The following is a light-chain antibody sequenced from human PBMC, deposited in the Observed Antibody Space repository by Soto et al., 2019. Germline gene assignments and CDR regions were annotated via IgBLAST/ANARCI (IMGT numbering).Light chain of an antibody. CDR1: SSDVGGYNY. CDR2: EVS. Sequence: QSVLTQPASVSGSPGQSITISCTGTSSDVGGYNYVSWYQQHPGKAPKLIIYEVSNRPSGVSDRFSGSKSDNTASLTISGLQTEDEADYYCSSYTSSYTLYVFGTGIKVTVL. J-gene: IGLJ1*01. CDR3: SSYTSSYTLYV. V-gene: IGLV2-14*01.